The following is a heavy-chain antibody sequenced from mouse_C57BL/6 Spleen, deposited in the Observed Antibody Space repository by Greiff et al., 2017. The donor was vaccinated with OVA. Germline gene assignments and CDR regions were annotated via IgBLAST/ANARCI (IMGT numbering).Heavy chain of an antibody. Sequence: EVMLVESGEGLVKPGGSLKLSCAASGFTFSSYAMSWVRQTPEKRLAWVAYISSGGDYIYYADTVKGRFTISRDNARNTLYLQMSSLKSEDTAMYYCTRDLAYFDYWGQGTTLTVSS. V-gene: IGHV5-9-1*02. J-gene: IGHJ2*01. CDR3: TRDLAYFDY. CDR1: GFTFSSYA. CDR2: ISSGGDYI.